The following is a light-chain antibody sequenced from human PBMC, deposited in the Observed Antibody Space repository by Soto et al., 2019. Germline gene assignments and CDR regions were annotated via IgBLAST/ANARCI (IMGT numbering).Light chain of an antibody. CDR3: QQDGSSPIT. Sequence: EMVLTKSPASLSVSPGERATLSCRASQSVRSKVAWYQQKPGQAPSLVIYDTYIRATGIPARFSGSGFGTEFTLTISSLQPEDFAVYYCQQDGSSPITFCQGGRLEIK. J-gene: IGKJ5*01. CDR2: DTY. V-gene: IGKV3-15*01. CDR1: QSVRSK.